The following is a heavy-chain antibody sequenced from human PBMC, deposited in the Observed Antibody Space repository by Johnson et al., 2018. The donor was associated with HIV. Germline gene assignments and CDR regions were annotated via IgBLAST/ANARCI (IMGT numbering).Heavy chain of an antibody. J-gene: IGHJ3*02. Sequence: HVQLVESGGGVVRPGRSLRLSCAASGFTFSNYPMHWVRQAPGKGLEWVAVISYDGSNKYYADSVKGRFTISRDNSKNTLFLQMHSLRAEDTAVYYCAKDSSFSYYYSDAFDIWGQGTMVTVSS. CDR3: AKDSSFSYYYSDAFDI. V-gene: IGHV3-30*14. CDR2: ISYDGSNK. CDR1: GFTFSNYP. D-gene: IGHD3-10*01.